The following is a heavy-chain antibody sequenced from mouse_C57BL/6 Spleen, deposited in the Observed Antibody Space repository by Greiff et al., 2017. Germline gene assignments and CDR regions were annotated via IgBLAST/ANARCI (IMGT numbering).Heavy chain of an antibody. D-gene: IGHD3-2*02. CDR1: GYTFTDYY. CDR2: INPYNGGT. CDR3: ARRQLRFHCYAMDY. V-gene: IGHV1-19*01. Sequence: VQLQQSGPVLVKPGASVKMSCKASGYTFTDYYMNWVKQSHGKSLEWIGVINPYNGGTSYNQKFKGKATLTVDKSSSTAYMELNSLTSEDSAVYYCARRQLRFHCYAMDYWGQGTSVTVSS. J-gene: IGHJ4*01.